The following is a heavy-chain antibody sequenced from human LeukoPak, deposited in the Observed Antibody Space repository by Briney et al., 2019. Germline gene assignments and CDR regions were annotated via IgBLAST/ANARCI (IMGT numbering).Heavy chain of an antibody. CDR3: AAVEPGLTPFDY. J-gene: IGHJ4*02. V-gene: IGHV1-58*01. CDR2: IVVGSGNT. CDR1: GFTFTSSA. D-gene: IGHD2-21*01. Sequence: GTSVKVSCKASGFTFTSSAVQWVRQARGQRLEWIGWIVVGSGNTNYAQKFQERVTITRDMSTSTAYMELSSLRSEDTAVYYCAAVEPGLTPFDYWGQGTLVTVSS.